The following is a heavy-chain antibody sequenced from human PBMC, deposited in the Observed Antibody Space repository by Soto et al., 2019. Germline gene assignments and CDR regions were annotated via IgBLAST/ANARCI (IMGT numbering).Heavy chain of an antibody. V-gene: IGHV1-46*01. CDR3: ARAYSSSWYPGFDY. CDR2: INPGDHST. J-gene: IGHJ4*02. Sequence: ASVKIYCKASGYSVTVYYMHWLRLAPGQAFEWMGIINPGDHSTNYAQKLQGRVTMTTDTSTSTAYMELRSLRSDDTAVYYCARAYSSSWYPGFDYWGQGTLVTVSS. CDR1: GYSVTVYY. D-gene: IGHD6-13*01.